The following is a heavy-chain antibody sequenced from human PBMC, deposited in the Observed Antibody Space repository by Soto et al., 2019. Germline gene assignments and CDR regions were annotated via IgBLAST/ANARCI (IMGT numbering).Heavy chain of an antibody. V-gene: IGHV2-5*02. CDR3: AHGGALWQLYYFDY. J-gene: IGHJ4*02. D-gene: IGHD3-10*01. CDR1: GFSLSTSGVG. Sequence: QITLKESGPPLVKPTQTLTLTCTFSGFSLSTSGVGVGWIRQPPGKALEWLALIYWDDDKRYSPSLKSRLTITKDTSKNQVVLTMTNMDPVDTATYYCAHGGALWQLYYFDYWGQGTLVTVSS. CDR2: IYWDDDK.